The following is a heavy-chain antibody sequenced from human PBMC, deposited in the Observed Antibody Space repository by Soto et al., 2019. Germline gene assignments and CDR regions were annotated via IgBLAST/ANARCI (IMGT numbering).Heavy chain of an antibody. CDR3: AKGSVVGADYSYGMDV. Sequence: LRLSCAAAGFTFSSYGMSWVRQAPGKGLEWVSAVSGSGGSVYYADSVRGRFTISRDNSKNTLYLQVNSLRAEDTAIYYCAKGSVVGADYSYGMDVWGQGTTVTVSS. J-gene: IGHJ6*02. V-gene: IGHV3-23*01. D-gene: IGHD2-2*01. CDR2: VSGSGGSV. CDR1: GFTFSSYG.